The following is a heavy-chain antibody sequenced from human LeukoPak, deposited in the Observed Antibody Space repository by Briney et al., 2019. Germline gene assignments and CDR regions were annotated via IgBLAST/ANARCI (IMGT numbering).Heavy chain of an antibody. V-gene: IGHV4-59*01. CDR3: ARGVGSGYTDY. J-gene: IGHJ4*02. CDR1: GGSISNYY. Sequence: SETLSLTCTVSGGSISNYYWNWIRQTPGKGLEWIGFISYSGNTNYNPSLKSRVTISLDTSKNQFSLKLISVTAADTAVYYCARGVGSGYTDYWGQGALVTVSS. D-gene: IGHD3-22*01. CDR2: ISYSGNT.